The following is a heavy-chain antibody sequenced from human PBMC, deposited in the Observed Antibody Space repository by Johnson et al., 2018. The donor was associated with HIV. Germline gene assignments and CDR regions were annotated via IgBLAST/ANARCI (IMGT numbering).Heavy chain of an antibody. CDR1: GFTFSDYY. Sequence: QVQLVESGGGVVQPGRSLRLSCAASGFTFSDYYMSWIRQAPGKGLEWVSYISSSGITIYYADSVKGRVTISRDNAKNSLYLQINSLRAEDTSVYYCARGQLDNAFDIWGEGTMVTVFS. D-gene: IGHD6-13*01. CDR3: ARGQLDNAFDI. J-gene: IGHJ3*02. CDR2: ISSSGITI. V-gene: IGHV3-11*04.